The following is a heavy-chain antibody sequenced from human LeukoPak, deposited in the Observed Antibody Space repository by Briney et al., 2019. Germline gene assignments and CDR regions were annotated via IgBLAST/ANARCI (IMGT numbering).Heavy chain of an antibody. Sequence: PSETLSLTCTVSGGSISSSSYYWGWIRQPPGKGLESIGSIYYTGSTYCNPSLKSRVTISVDTSKNQFSLKMSSVTAADTAAYYCARQAAYCSSGSCYPNWFDPWGQGTLVTVSS. D-gene: IGHD2-15*01. CDR3: ARQAAYCSSGSCYPNWFDP. V-gene: IGHV4-39*01. CDR1: GGSISSSSYY. J-gene: IGHJ5*02. CDR2: IYYTGST.